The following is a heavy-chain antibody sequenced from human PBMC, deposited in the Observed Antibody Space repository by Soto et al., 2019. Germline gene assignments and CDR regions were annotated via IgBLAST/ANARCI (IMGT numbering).Heavy chain of an antibody. V-gene: IGHV1-8*02. Sequence: QVQLVQSGAEVKRPGASVKVSCKASGYTFTNFDLNWVRQAPGQGLEWMGWMNPNSGDTGYAHKFQGRVTMTRDTSINTAYMELSSLKSEDMAVYFCARPGATSCGGDCYSDYWGQGTLVIVSS. D-gene: IGHD2-21*02. CDR1: GYTFTNFD. J-gene: IGHJ4*02. CDR3: ARPGATSCGGDCYSDY. CDR2: MNPNSGDT.